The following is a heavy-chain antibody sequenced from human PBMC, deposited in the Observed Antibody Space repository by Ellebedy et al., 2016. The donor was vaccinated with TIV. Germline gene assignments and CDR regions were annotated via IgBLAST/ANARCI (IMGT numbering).Heavy chain of an antibody. J-gene: IGHJ4*02. CDR1: GFTFSNYA. CDR3: AKGDYGDYGVDY. D-gene: IGHD4-17*01. V-gene: IGHV3-23*01. Sequence: GGSLRLSXAASGFTFSNYAMSWVRQAPGKGLEWLSVISGSGGSTYYADSVKGRFTISRDNSKNTLYLQMNSLRAEDTAVYYCAKGDYGDYGVDYWGQGTLVTVSS. CDR2: ISGSGGST.